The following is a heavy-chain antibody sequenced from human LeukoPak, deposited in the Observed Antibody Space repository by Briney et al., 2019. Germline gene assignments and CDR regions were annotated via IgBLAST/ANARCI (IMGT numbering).Heavy chain of an antibody. Sequence: PGGSLRLSCAASGFTFSSYAMSWVRRAPGRGLEWVSALSGSGGSTYYADSVKGRFSISRDNSKNTLYLQMDSLRAEDTAVYYCAKDFRYCSSTTCYSFDYWGQGTLVTVSS. V-gene: IGHV3-23*01. CDR2: LSGSGGST. D-gene: IGHD2-2*02. CDR1: GFTFSSYA. CDR3: AKDFRYCSSTTCYSFDY. J-gene: IGHJ4*02.